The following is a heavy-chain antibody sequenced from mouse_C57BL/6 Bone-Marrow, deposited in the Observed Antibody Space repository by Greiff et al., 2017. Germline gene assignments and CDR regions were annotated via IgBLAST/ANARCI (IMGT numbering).Heavy chain of an antibody. Sequence: VQLQQSGAELVRPGASVKLSCTASGFNFKDDYIHWVKQRPEQGLEWIGWIDPEIGDTDYDSKFQGKATITTDTSSNKAYLQLSSLTSEDSAVYYCSSCDGDYFDFWGQGTPLTVAS. D-gene: IGHD2-3*01. CDR3: SSCDGDYFDF. CDR1: GFNFKDDY. V-gene: IGHV14-4*01. J-gene: IGHJ2*01. CDR2: IDPEIGDT.